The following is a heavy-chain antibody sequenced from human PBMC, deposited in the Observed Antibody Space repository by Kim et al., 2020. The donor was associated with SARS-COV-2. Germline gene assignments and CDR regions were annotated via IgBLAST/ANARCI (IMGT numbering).Heavy chain of an antibody. V-gene: IGHV4-59*01. Sequence: NYYSRSTNSNPSLKSRVTISVDTSKNQFSLKLSSVTAADTAVYYCARDHLWGQGTLVTVSS. J-gene: IGHJ5*02. CDR2: NYYSRST. CDR3: ARDHL.